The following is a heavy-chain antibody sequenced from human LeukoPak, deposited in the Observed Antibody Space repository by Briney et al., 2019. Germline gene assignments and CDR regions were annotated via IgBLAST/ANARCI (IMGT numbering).Heavy chain of an antibody. J-gene: IGHJ4*02. CDR3: ARGYCSSPSSYVWDY. CDR2: IYHSGST. Sequence: SETLSLTCAVSGGSISSGGYSWSWIRQPPGKGLEWIGYIYHSGSTYYNPSLKSRVTISVDRSKNQFSLKLSSVTAADTAVYYCARGYCSSPSSYVWDYGAQETLVTVSS. V-gene: IGHV4-30-2*01. D-gene: IGHD2-2*01. CDR1: GGSISSGGYS.